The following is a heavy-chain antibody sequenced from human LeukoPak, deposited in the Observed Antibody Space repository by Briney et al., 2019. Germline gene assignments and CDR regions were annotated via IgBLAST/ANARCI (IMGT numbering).Heavy chain of an antibody. J-gene: IGHJ4*02. D-gene: IGHD3-22*01. Sequence: GGSLRLSCAASGFTFSSYAMSWVRQAPGKGLERVSAISGSGGSTYYADSVKGRFTISRDNSKNTLYLQMNSLRAEDTAVYYCAKAPSRYYYDSSGYYYYFDYWGQGTLVTVSS. V-gene: IGHV3-23*01. CDR2: ISGSGGST. CDR1: GFTFSSYA. CDR3: AKAPSRYYYDSSGYYYYFDY.